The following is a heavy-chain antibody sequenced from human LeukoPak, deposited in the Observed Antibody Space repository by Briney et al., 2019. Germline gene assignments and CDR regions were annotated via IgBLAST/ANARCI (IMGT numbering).Heavy chain of an antibody. CDR3: ARRRGYSFAYDY. CDR1: GDSISSTNYY. D-gene: IGHD5-18*01. CDR2: IYYSGST. Sequence: SETLSLTCNVSGDSISSTNYYWGWLRQPPGKGLEWIGDIYYSGSTYYNPSLKSRVTISVDTSKNQFSLHLNSVTAADTAVYYCARRRGYSFAYDYWGQEMLVTVSS. V-gene: IGHV4-39*01. J-gene: IGHJ4*02.